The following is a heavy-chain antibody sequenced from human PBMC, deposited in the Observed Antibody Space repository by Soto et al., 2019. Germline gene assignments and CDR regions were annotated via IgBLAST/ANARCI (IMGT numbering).Heavy chain of an antibody. J-gene: IGHJ6*02. CDR3: ARGPDIVLMEVPYYYYGMDV. CDR2: TYYRSKWYN. Sequence: PSETLSLTCAISGDSVSSNSAAWNWIRQSPSRGLEWLGRTYYRSKWYNDYAVSVKSRITINPDTSKNQFSLQLNSVTPEDTAVYYCARGPDIVLMEVPYYYYGMDVWGQGTTVTVSS. V-gene: IGHV6-1*01. D-gene: IGHD2-8*01. CDR1: GDSVSSNSAA.